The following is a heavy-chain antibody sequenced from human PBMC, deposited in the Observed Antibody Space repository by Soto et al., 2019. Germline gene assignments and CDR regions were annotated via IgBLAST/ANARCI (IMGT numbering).Heavy chain of an antibody. CDR1: GFTFSSYA. V-gene: IGHV3-30-3*01. CDR2: ISYDGSNK. J-gene: IGHJ6*02. Sequence: GGSLRLSCAASGFTFSSYAMHWVRQAPGKGLEWVAVISYDGSNKYYADSVKGRFTISRDNSKNTLYLQMNSLRAEDTAVYYCAREAGLSDFPMIVVVHPYGMDVWGQGTTVTVSS. CDR3: AREAGLSDFPMIVVVHPYGMDV. D-gene: IGHD3-22*01.